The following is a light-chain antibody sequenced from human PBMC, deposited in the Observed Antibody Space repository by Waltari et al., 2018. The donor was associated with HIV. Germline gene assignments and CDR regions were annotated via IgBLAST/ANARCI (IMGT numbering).Light chain of an antibody. CDR1: SRDVGGYNF. CDR3: SSYTSSSTEV. J-gene: IGLJ1*01. V-gene: IGLV2-14*01. Sequence: QSALTQPASVSGSPGQSITLSCTGTSRDVGGYNFVSWYQQPPGKAPKLMIYDVSKRPSGVSNRFSGSKSGNTASLTISGLQAEDEADYYCSSYTSSSTEVFGTGTKVTVL. CDR2: DVS.